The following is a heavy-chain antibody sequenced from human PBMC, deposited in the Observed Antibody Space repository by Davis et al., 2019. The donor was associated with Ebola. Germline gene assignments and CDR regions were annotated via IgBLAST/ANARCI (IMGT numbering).Heavy chain of an antibody. D-gene: IGHD2-21*01. V-gene: IGHV4-61*01. Sequence: SETLSLTCTVSGGSVSSGSYYWSWIRQPPGKGLEWIGYIYYSGSTNYNPSLKSRVTISVDTSKNQFSLKLSPVTAADTAVYYCARVSYRGGNDYWGQGTLVTVSS. CDR3: ARVSYRGGNDY. CDR1: GGSVSSGSYY. CDR2: IYYSGST. J-gene: IGHJ4*02.